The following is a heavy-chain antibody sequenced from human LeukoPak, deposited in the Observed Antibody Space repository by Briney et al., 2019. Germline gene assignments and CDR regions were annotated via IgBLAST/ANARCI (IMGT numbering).Heavy chain of an antibody. J-gene: IGHJ4*02. Sequence: PGGSLRLSCAASGFTFSSYAMSWVRQAPGKGLEWVSAISGSGDSTYSADSVKGRFTISRDNSKYTLYLQMNSLRAEDTAVYYCASGRLISGPFDYWGQGTLVTVSS. CDR2: ISGSGDST. D-gene: IGHD3-16*01. CDR1: GFTFSSYA. V-gene: IGHV3-23*01. CDR3: ASGRLISGPFDY.